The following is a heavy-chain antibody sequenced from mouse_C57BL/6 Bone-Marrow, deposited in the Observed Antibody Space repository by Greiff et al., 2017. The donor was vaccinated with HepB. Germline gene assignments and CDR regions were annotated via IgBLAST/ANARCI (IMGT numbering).Heavy chain of an antibody. V-gene: IGHV5-17*01. Sequence: DVKLVESGGGLVKPGGSLKLSCAASGFTFSDYGMHWVRQAPEKGLEWVAYISSGSSTIYYADTVKGRFTISRDNAKNTLFLQMTSLRSEDTAMYYCARDYYGSSYDWYFDVWGTGTTVTVSS. CDR3: ARDYYGSSYDWYFDV. D-gene: IGHD1-1*01. J-gene: IGHJ1*03. CDR2: ISSGSSTI. CDR1: GFTFSDYG.